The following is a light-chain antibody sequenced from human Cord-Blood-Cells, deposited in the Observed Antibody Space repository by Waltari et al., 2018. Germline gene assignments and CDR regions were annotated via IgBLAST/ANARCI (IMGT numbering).Light chain of an antibody. CDR1: KLEDKY. Sequence: SYELTQPPSVSVSPGQTASITCPGDKLEDKYPCWYQQKPGQSPVLVIYQDSKRPSGIPERFSGSNSGNTATLTISGTQAMDEADYYCQAWDSSTGDFGTGTKVTVL. CDR2: QDS. CDR3: QAWDSSTGD. V-gene: IGLV3-1*01. J-gene: IGLJ1*01.